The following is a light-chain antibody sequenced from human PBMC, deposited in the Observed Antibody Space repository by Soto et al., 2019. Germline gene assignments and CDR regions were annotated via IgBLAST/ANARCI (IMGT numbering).Light chain of an antibody. J-gene: IGKJ4*02. Sequence: EIVLTQSPGTLSLSPGERATLSCRASQTVRNNYLAWYQQKPGQAPRLLIYDASSLASGIPDRFSGGGSGTEFTLTISSLQPDDFAAYYCQQYNSYSRTFGGGTKVDI. CDR2: DAS. V-gene: IGKV3-20*01. CDR1: QTVRNNY. CDR3: QQYNSYSRT.